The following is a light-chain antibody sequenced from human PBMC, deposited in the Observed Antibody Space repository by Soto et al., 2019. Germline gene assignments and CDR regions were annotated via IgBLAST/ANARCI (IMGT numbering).Light chain of an antibody. CDR3: QQYNNWTPVT. J-gene: IGKJ2*01. CDR2: GAS. Sequence: EIVMTQSPATLSVSPGERATLSCRASQSVSNNLAWYQQKPGQTPRLLIYGASTRGTGIPVRFSGSGSGTEFTLTISSLQSEDFAVYYCQQYNNWTPVTFGQGNKLEIK. V-gene: IGKV3-15*01. CDR1: QSVSNN.